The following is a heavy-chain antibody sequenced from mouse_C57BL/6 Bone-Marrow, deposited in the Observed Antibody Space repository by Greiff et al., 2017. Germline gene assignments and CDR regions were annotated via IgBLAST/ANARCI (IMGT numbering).Heavy chain of an antibody. V-gene: IGHV1-26*01. CDR2: INPNNGGT. CDR3: ARGGWDYQDAMDY. D-gene: IGHD2-3*01. CDR1: GYTFTDYY. Sequence: EVQLQQSGPELVKPGASVKISCKASGYTFTDYYMNWVKQSHGKSLEWIGDINPNNGGTSYNQKFKGKATLTVDKSSSKAYMELRSLTSEDSAVYYCARGGWDYQDAMDYWGQGTSVTVSS. J-gene: IGHJ4*01.